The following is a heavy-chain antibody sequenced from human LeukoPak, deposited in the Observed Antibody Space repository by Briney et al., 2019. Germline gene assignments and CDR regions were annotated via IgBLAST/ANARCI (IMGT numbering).Heavy chain of an antibody. Sequence: GASVKVSCKASGYTFTSYGISWVRQAPGQGLEWMGWISAYNGNTNYVQKLQGRVTMTTDTSTSTAYMELRSLRSDDTAGYYCAGGGWNRTHQGMDGRGKGTTVTISS. CDR3: AGGGWNRTHQGMDG. CDR2: ISAYNGNT. J-gene: IGHJ6*04. D-gene: IGHD1/OR15-1a*01. V-gene: IGHV1-18*01. CDR1: GYTFTSYG.